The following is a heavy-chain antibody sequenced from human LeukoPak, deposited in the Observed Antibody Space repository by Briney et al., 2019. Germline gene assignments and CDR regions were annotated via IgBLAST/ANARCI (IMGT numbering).Heavy chain of an antibody. CDR2: LYPGDSDT. J-gene: IGHJ3*02. CDR3: ARRSADAFDI. V-gene: IGHV5-51*01. CDR1: EFSFIYYW. Sequence: AGESLKISCQASEFSFIYYWIVWVRQLPGKGLECLAILYPGDSDTRYSPSFHGRVTISTDTSTSTAYQQWTSLKASDTAIYYCARRSADAFDIWGQGTMVTVSS.